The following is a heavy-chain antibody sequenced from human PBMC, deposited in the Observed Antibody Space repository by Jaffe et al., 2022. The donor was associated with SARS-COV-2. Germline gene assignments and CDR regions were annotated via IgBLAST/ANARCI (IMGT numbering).Heavy chain of an antibody. Sequence: QVQLVESGGGVVQPGRSLRLSCAASGFTFSSYAMHWVRQAPGKGLEWVAVISYDGSNKYYADSVKGRFTISRDNSKNTLYLQMNSLRAEDTAVYYCARVGLDTANDYWGQGTLVTVSS. V-gene: IGHV3-30-3*01. J-gene: IGHJ4*02. D-gene: IGHD5-18*01. CDR3: ARVGLDTANDY. CDR1: GFTFSSYA. CDR2: ISYDGSNK.